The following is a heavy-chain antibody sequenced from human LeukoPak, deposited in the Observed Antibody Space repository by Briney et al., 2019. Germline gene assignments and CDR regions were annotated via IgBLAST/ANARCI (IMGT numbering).Heavy chain of an antibody. V-gene: IGHV3-74*01. D-gene: IGHD3-22*01. Sequence: GGSLRLSCAASGFTFSNYWMHWVRQAPGKGLVWVSRINSDGINTSYADSVKGRFTISRDNAKNTLNLQMNSLRAEVTAVYYCARDLGQYYDTSDNWFDPWGQGTLVIVSS. CDR3: ARDLGQYYDTSDNWFDP. J-gene: IGHJ5*02. CDR1: GFTFSNYW. CDR2: INSDGINT.